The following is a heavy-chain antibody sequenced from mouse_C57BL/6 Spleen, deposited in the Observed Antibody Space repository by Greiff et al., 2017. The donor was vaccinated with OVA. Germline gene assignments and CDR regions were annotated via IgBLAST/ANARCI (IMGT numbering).Heavy chain of an antibody. CDR1: GSSITSGYY. CDR2: ISYDGSN. V-gene: IGHV3-6*01. CDR3: ARGENWDYFSY. J-gene: IGHJ2*01. D-gene: IGHD4-1*01. Sequence: EVQLQQSGPGLVKPSQSLSLTCSVTGSSITSGYYWNWIRQFPGNKLEWMGYISYDGSNNYNPSLKNRISITRDTSKNQFLLKLNSVTTEDTATYYCARGENWDYFSYWGQGTTLTVSS.